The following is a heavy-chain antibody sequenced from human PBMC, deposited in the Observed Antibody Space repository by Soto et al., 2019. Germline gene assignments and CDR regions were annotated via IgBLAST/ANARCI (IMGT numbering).Heavy chain of an antibody. J-gene: IGHJ4*02. Sequence: GGSLRLSCVTSGFTFSTYSMKWVRQAPGRGLEWVSSISSSSGHIYFADSVKGRFTISRDNAKNSMYLQMDSLRAEDTAVYFCAKGPLDDCLGGSCHFDHWGQGVLVTVSS. D-gene: IGHD2-15*01. CDR1: GFTFSTYS. CDR3: AKGPLDDCLGGSCHFDH. V-gene: IGHV3-21*01. CDR2: ISSSSGHI.